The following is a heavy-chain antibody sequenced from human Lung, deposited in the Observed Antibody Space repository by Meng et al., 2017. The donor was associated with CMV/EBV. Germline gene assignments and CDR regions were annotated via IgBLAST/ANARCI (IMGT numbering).Heavy chain of an antibody. Sequence: HAQVMMSDPGLVKPSVTLSLTCTGSGGSVSSGCYCWSWIRQHPGKGLEWFGQIYYSGSTFYNPSLKRRVTISIGTSKNQFSLNLRSVTDADKAEYYCARVSRGWDYFDYWGQGTLVTVSS. V-gene: IGHV4-31*03. D-gene: IGHD6-19*01. CDR2: IYYSGST. J-gene: IGHJ4*02. CDR3: ARVSRGWDYFDY. CDR1: GGSVSSGCYC.